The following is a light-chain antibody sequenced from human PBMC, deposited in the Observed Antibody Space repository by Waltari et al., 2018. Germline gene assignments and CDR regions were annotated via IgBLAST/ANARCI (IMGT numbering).Light chain of an antibody. J-gene: IGKJ1*01. Sequence: CRASKSISNWLAWYQQKPAKAPKVLIYGASSLESRVPSRFSGSGSGTEFTLTISSLQPDDFATYYCQQYNDYSTWTFGQGTKVEIK. CDR1: KSISNW. CDR3: QQYNDYSTWT. CDR2: GAS. V-gene: IGKV1-5*03.